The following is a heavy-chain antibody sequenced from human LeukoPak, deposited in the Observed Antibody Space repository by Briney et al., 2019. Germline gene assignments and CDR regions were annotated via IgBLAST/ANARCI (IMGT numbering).Heavy chain of an antibody. CDR3: AKAISSSWGDFDC. V-gene: IGHV3-30*18. Sequence: GGSLRLSCAASGVTLSPYGMHWVRQAPGKGLEWVAVISYGGGTQHYADSVKGRFIISRDNPRNTLYLQMNSLRAEDTAVYYCAKAISSSWGDFDCWGQGTLVTVSS. D-gene: IGHD6-13*01. J-gene: IGHJ4*02. CDR2: ISYGGGTQ. CDR1: GVTLSPYG.